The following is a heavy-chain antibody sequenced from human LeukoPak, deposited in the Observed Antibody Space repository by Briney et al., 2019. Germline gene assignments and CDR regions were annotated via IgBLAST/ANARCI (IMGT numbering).Heavy chain of an antibody. CDR1: GFTVSSNY. V-gene: IGHV3-66*01. Sequence: GGSLRLSCAASGFTVSSNYMSWVRQAPGKGLEWVSVIYSGGSTYYADSVKGRFTISRDNSKNTLYLQMNSLRAEDTAVYYCARDRGYGDYDLDYRGQGTLVTVSS. CDR2: IYSGGST. CDR3: ARDRGYGDYDLDY. D-gene: IGHD4-17*01. J-gene: IGHJ4*02.